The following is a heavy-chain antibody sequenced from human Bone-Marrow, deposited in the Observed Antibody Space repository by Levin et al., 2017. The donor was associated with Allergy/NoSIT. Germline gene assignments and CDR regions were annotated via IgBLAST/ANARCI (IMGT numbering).Heavy chain of an antibody. V-gene: IGHV3-30-3*01. CDR3: ARDLMWLVDY. CDR2: ISKDESKK. D-gene: IGHD6-19*01. J-gene: IGHJ4*02. CDR1: GFTFVNYD. Sequence: GGSLRLSCAASGFTFVNYDMHWVRQAPGKGLEWLSYISKDESKKYYAESVKGRFTISRDNSKNTVYLQMDSLRDGDTAVYYCARDLMWLVDYWGQGTLVSVSS.